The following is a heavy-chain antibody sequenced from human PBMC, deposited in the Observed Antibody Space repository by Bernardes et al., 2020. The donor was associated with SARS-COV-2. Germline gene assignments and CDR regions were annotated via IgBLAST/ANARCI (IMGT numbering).Heavy chain of an antibody. CDR1: GGSISSSSYY. CDR2: IYYSGST. Sequence: SETLSLTCTVSGGSISSSSYYWGWIRQPPGKGLEWIGSIYYSGSTYYNPSLKSRVTISVDTSKNQFSLKLSSVTAADTAVYYCARRPVYDFWSGYSWYYFDCWGQGTLVTVSS. CDR3: ARRPVYDFWSGYSWYYFDC. V-gene: IGHV4-39*01. D-gene: IGHD3-3*01. J-gene: IGHJ4*02.